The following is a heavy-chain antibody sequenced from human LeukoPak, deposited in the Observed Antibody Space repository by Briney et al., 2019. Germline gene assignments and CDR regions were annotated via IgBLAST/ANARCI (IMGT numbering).Heavy chain of an antibody. CDR3: ARLAETTEYCSGGSCYPDAFDI. Sequence: SETLSLTCAVYGGSFSGYYWSWIRQPPGKGLEWIGEINHSGSTNYNPSLKSRVTISVDTSKNQFSLKLSSVTAADTAVYYCARLAETTEYCSGGSCYPDAFDIWGQGTMVTVSS. V-gene: IGHV4-34*01. CDR2: INHSGST. J-gene: IGHJ3*02. CDR1: GGSFSGYY. D-gene: IGHD2-15*01.